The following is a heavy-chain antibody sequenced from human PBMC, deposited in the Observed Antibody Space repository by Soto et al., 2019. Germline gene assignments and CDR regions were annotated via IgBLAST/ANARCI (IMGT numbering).Heavy chain of an antibody. CDR1: GFTFSSYG. CDR3: AKDSLWFEEFSYEVRYYYGMDV. D-gene: IGHD3-10*01. CDR2: IWDDGSST. Sequence: GGSLRLSCAASGFTFSSYGMHWVRQAPGKGLEWVAVIWDDGSSTYYADSVKGRFTISRDNSKNTLYLQMNSLRAEDTAVYYCAKDSLWFEEFSYEVRYYYGMDVWGQGTTVTVSS. J-gene: IGHJ6*02. V-gene: IGHV3-33*06.